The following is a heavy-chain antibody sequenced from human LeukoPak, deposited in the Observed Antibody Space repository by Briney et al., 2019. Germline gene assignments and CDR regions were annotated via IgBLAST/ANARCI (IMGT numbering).Heavy chain of an antibody. CDR2: IYWDDDK. CDR1: GFSLSTSGVG. D-gene: IGHD2-15*01. CDR3: ANGIHKLGYCSGGSCSVFDY. Sequence: SGPTLVNPTQTLTLTCTFSGFSLSTSGVGVGWIRQPPGKALEWLALIYWDDDKRYSPSLKSRLTITKDTSKSQVVLTMTNMDPVDTAKYSWANGIHKLGYCSGGSCSVFDYGGQGTLVTVSS. V-gene: IGHV2-5*02. J-gene: IGHJ4*02.